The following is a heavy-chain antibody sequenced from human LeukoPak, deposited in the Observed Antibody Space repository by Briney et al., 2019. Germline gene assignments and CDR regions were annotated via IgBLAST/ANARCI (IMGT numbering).Heavy chain of an antibody. CDR2: TYYTSKWYN. V-gene: IGHV6-1*01. CDR1: GDSVSSKSGG. J-gene: IGHJ5*01. CDR3: AREQLWSGPNRFDS. D-gene: IGHD3-10*02. Sequence: SQTLSLTSGISGDSVSSKSGGWNWIRQSPSRGLEWLGRTYYTSKWYNEYAVSMKSRITINSDTSKNQLSLHLDSVTPEDTAVYYCAREQLWSGPNRFDSWGQGTLVTVSS.